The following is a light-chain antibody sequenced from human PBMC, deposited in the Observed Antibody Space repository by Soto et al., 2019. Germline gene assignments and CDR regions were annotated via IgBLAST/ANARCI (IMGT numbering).Light chain of an antibody. Sequence: QSALTQPASVSGSPGQSITISCTGTSSDVGSYNLVSWYQQHPGKAPKLMIYEGSKRPSGVSNRFSGSKSDNTPSLTISGLQAEDEADYYCCSYAGSSPVFGGGTKLTVL. V-gene: IGLV2-23*01. CDR2: EGS. J-gene: IGLJ2*01. CDR1: SSDVGSYNL. CDR3: CSYAGSSPV.